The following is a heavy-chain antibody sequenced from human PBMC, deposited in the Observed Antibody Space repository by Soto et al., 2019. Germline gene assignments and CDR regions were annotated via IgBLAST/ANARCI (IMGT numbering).Heavy chain of an antibody. Sequence: SETLSLTCAVYGGSFSGYYWSWIRQPPGKGLEWIGYFYYTGSTNYNPSLKSRVTISADTSKNQFSLKLSSVTAADTAVYYCARDHTPYCSGGSCYSNYYYGMDVWGQGTTVTVSS. D-gene: IGHD2-15*01. CDR1: GGSFSGYY. CDR3: ARDHTPYCSGGSCYSNYYYGMDV. J-gene: IGHJ6*02. V-gene: IGHV4-59*01. CDR2: FYYTGST.